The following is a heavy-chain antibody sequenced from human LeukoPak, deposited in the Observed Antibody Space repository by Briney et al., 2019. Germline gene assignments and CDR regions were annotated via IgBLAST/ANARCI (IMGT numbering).Heavy chain of an antibody. J-gene: IGHJ5*02. CDR3: ARVNTYCSGGSCYGHWFGP. CDR1: GFTFDDYG. CDR2: INWNGGST. D-gene: IGHD2-15*01. Sequence: GGSLRLSCAASGFTFDDYGMSWVRQAPGKGLEWVSGINWNGGSTGYADSVKGRFTISRDNAKNSLYLQMNSLRAEDTALYYCARVNTYCSGGSCYGHWFGPWGQGTLVTVSS. V-gene: IGHV3-20*04.